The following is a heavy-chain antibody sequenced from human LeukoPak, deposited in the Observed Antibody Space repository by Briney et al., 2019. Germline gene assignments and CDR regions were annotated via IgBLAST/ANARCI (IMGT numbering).Heavy chain of an antibody. CDR2: ISSSGSYT. Sequence: GGSLRLSCAASGFIFSGYSMNWVRQAPGKGLEWVSSISSSGSYTYYADSVKGRFTISRDNAKNSLYLQMNSLRAEDTAVYYCARGHSSSWYGGYWGQGTLVTVSS. D-gene: IGHD6-13*01. CDR3: ARGHSSSWYGGY. CDR1: GFIFSGYS. V-gene: IGHV3-21*01. J-gene: IGHJ4*02.